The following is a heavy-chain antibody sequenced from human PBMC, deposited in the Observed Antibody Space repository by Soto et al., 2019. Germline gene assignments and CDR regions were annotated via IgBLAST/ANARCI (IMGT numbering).Heavy chain of an antibody. CDR2: ISAYNGNT. J-gene: IGHJ3*02. D-gene: IGHD5-18*01. Sequence: QVQLVQSGAEVKKPGASVKVSRKASGYTFTSYGISWVRQAPGQGLEWMGWISAYNGNTNYAQKLQGRVTMTTDTSTSKAYMELRSLRSDDTAVYYCARDSTRYSYGPYDAFDIWGQGTMVTVSS. CDR3: ARDSTRYSYGPYDAFDI. CDR1: GYTFTSYG. V-gene: IGHV1-18*01.